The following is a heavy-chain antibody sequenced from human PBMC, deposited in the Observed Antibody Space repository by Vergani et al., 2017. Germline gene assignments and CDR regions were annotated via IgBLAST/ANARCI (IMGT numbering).Heavy chain of an antibody. J-gene: IGHJ5*02. Sequence: QVQLQQWGAGLLKPSETLSLTFAVYGGSFSGYYWSWIRQPPGKGLEWIGEINHSGSTNYNPSLKRRGTISVDTSTNQFSLKLRSVTAADTAVYYCARGGYSYGVVSRWLDPWGQGTLVTGSS. D-gene: IGHD5-18*01. CDR2: INHSGST. V-gene: IGHV4-34*01. CDR1: GGSFSGYY. CDR3: ARGGYSYGVVSRWLDP.